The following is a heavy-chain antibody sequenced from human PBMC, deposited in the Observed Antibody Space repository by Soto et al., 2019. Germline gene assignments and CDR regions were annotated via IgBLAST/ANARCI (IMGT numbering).Heavy chain of an antibody. V-gene: IGHV1-69*01. CDR3: ARSGTATNFDY. CDR1: GGNFSSSA. Sequence: QVQLVQSGAEVKKPGSSVKVSCKASGGNFSSSAVNWVRQAPGQGLEWMGEIIPVFGTTNSAQKFQARLTITADEATSTAYMELSSLRSEDTAVYFCARSGTATNFDYWGQGTLVTVSS. J-gene: IGHJ4*02. CDR2: IIPVFGTT. D-gene: IGHD2-15*01.